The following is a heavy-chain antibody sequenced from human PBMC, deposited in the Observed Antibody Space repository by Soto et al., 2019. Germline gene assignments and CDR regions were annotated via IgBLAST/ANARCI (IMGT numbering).Heavy chain of an antibody. D-gene: IGHD3-22*01. J-gene: IGHJ6*02. CDR2: IKQDGSEK. V-gene: IGHV3-7*04. Sequence: PGGSQKLSSAAAVLTFSSYWMSWVRQAPGKGLEWVANIKQDGSEKYYVDSVKGRFTISRDNAKNSLYLQMNSLRAEDTAVYYCARFYYDSSGYLPSPYYYYYGMDVWGQGTTVTVSS. CDR3: ARFYYDSSGYLPSPYYYYYGMDV. CDR1: VLTFSSYW.